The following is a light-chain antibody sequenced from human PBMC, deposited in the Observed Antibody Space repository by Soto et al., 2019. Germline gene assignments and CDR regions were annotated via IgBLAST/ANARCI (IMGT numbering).Light chain of an antibody. V-gene: IGLV2-14*01. CDR1: SSDVGGYNY. CDR2: DVS. Sequence: QSVLTQPASVSGFPGQSLTISCTGTSSDVGGYNYVSWYQQHPGKAPKLMIYDVSNRPSGVSNRFSGSKSGNTASLTISGLQAEDEADYYCSSYTSSSTRVFGTGTKVTVL. J-gene: IGLJ1*01. CDR3: SSYTSSSTRV.